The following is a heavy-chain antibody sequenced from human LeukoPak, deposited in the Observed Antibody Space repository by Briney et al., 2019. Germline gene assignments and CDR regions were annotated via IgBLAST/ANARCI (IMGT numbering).Heavy chain of an antibody. D-gene: IGHD3-3*01. CDR3: ASYDVTVADY. J-gene: IGHJ4*02. V-gene: IGHV3-11*03. CDR2: ISSSSSYT. CDR1: GFTFSDYY. Sequence: PGGSLRLSCAASGFTFSDYYMSWIRQAPGKGLEWVSYISSSSSYTNYADSVKGRFTISRDNAKSSLYLQMNSLRAEDTAVYYCASYDVTVADYWGQGTLVTVSS.